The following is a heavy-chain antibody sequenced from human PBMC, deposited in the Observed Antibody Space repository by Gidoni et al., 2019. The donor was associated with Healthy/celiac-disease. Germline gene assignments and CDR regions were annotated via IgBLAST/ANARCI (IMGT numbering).Heavy chain of an antibody. CDR2: IYPGDSET. Sequence: EVQLVQSGAEVKKPGESLKISCKGSGYSFTSYWIGWVRQMPGKGLEWMGIIYPGDSETRYSPSFQGQVTISADKSISTAYLQWSSLKASDTAMYYCARLGLSSGYQVDAFDIWGQGTMVTVSS. J-gene: IGHJ3*02. D-gene: IGHD3-22*01. CDR3: ARLGLSSGYQVDAFDI. V-gene: IGHV5-51*01. CDR1: GYSFTSYW.